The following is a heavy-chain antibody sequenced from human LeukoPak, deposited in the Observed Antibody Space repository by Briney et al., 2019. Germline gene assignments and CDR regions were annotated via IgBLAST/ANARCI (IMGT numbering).Heavy chain of an antibody. CDR3: ARDLRTTGAFDI. CDR1: GFTFSTYW. V-gene: IGHV3-74*03. J-gene: IGHJ3*02. Sequence: PGGSLRLSCAASGFTFSTYWMHWVRQAPGKGLVWVSSINSDGSSTKYADSVKGRFTISRDNAKNTLYLQMNSLRAEGTAVYYCARDLRTTGAFDIWGQGTMVTVSS. CDR2: INSDGSST. D-gene: IGHD1-1*01.